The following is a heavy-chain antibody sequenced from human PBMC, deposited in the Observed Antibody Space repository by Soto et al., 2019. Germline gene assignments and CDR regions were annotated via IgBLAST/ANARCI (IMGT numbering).Heavy chain of an antibody. CDR1: GGAVSSGSYY. CDR2: IYYSGNT. CDR3: ARGFCSGGGCKWDDTALIYFDL. V-gene: IGHV4-61*01. J-gene: IGHJ4*02. D-gene: IGHD2-15*01. Sequence: SETLSLTCTVSGGAVSSGSYYWGWIRQSPGRGLEWIGYIYYSGNTDYNPSLKSRVTISVDTSKNQFSLKLSSVTAADTAVYYCARGFCSGGGCKWDDTALIYFDLWGQGTPVTVSS.